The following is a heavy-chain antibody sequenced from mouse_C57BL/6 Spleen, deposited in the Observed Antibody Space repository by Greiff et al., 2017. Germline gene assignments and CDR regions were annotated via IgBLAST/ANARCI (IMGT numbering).Heavy chain of an antibody. CDR2: IDPSDSYT. D-gene: IGHD1-1*01. J-gene: IGHJ2*01. CDR3: ARAQGGLLPDY. V-gene: IGHV1-69*01. Sequence: QVQLQQSGAELVMPGASVKLSCKASGYTFTSYWMHWVKQRPGQGLEWIGEIDPSDSYTNYNQKFKGKSTLTVDKSSSTAYMQLSSLTSEDSAVYYCARAQGGLLPDYWGQGTTLTVSS. CDR1: GYTFTSYW.